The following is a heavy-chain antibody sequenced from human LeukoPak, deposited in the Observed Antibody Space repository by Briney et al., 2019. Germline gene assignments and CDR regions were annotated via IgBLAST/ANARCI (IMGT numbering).Heavy chain of an antibody. CDR1: GGTFSSYA. CDR3: ARNPEWLRFDY. CDR2: IIPIFGTA. Sequence: GASVKVSCKASGGTFSSYAISWVRQAPGQGLEWMGGIIPIFGTANYAQKFQGRVTITADESTSTAHMELSSLRSEDTAVYYCARNPEWLRFDYWGQGTLVTVSS. V-gene: IGHV1-69*01. J-gene: IGHJ4*02. D-gene: IGHD3-3*01.